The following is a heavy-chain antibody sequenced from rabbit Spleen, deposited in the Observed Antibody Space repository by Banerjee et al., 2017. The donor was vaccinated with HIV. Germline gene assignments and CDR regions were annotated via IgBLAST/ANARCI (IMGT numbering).Heavy chain of an antibody. CDR2: IEPIFGNT. Sequence: QEQLEESGGGLVKPEGSLTLTCKASGVSFNDKDVMCWVRQAPGKGLEWIGYIEPIFGNTYYANWVNGRFTISSHNAQNTLYLQLSSLTAADTATYFCVRARPYPFVLWGQGTLVTVS. V-gene: IGHV1S43*01. D-gene: IGHD1-1*01. J-gene: IGHJ3*01. CDR1: GVSFNDKDV. CDR3: VRARPYPFVL.